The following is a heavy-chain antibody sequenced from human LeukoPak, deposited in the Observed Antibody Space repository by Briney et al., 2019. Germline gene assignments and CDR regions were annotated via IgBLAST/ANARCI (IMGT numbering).Heavy chain of an antibody. CDR3: AYTSPRAMAVAGPYYFDY. J-gene: IGHJ4*02. D-gene: IGHD6-19*01. Sequence: ASVKVSCKASGYTFTSYGISWVRQAPGQGLEWMGWISAYNGNTNYAQKLQGRVTMTTDTSTSTAYMELRSLRSDDTAVYYCAYTSPRAMAVAGPYYFDYWGQGTLVTVSS. CDR1: GYTFTSYG. V-gene: IGHV1-18*01. CDR2: ISAYNGNT.